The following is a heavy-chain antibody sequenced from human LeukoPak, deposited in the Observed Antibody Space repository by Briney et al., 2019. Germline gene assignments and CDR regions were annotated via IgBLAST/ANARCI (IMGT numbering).Heavy chain of an antibody. J-gene: IGHJ4*02. V-gene: IGHV4-34*01. CDR3: ARRTGIYDRRRGYFDY. CDR1: GGSFSGYY. CDR2: IYHSGST. D-gene: IGHD3-22*01. Sequence: SKTLSLTCAVYGGSFSGYYWSWIRQPPGKGLEWIGSIYHSGSTYYNPSLKSRVTISVDTSKNQFSLKLSSVTAADTAVYYCARRTGIYDRRRGYFDYWGQGTLVTVSS.